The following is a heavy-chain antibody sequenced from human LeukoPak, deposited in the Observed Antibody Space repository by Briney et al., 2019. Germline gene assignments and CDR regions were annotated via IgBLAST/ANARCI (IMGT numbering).Heavy chain of an antibody. J-gene: IGHJ6*02. CDR3: ARDLRYCSSTSCPLPYYYYGMDV. Sequence: KAGGSLRLSCAASGFTFSSYSMNWVRQAPGKGLEWVSSISSSSSYIYYADSVKGRFTISRDNAKNSLYLQMNSLRAEDTAVYYCARDLRYCSSTSCPLPYYYYGMDVWGQGTTVTVSS. V-gene: IGHV3-21*01. D-gene: IGHD2-2*01. CDR1: GFTFSSYS. CDR2: ISSSSSYI.